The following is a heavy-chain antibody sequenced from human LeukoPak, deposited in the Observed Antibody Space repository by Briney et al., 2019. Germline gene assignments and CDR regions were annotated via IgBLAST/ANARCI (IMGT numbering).Heavy chain of an antibody. V-gene: IGHV5-51*01. CDR3: ASLGSGSYYPFDAFDI. CDR1: GYSFTSYW. D-gene: IGHD3-10*01. CDR2: IYPGDSDT. J-gene: IGHJ3*02. Sequence: GESLKISCKGSGYSFTSYWIGWVRQMPGKGLEWMGIIYPGDSDTRYSPSFQGQVTISADKSISTAYLQWSSLKASDTAMYYCASLGSGSYYPFDAFDIWGQGTTVTVSS.